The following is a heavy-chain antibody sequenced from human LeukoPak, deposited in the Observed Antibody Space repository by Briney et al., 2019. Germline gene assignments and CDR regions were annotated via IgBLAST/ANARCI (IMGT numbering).Heavy chain of an antibody. V-gene: IGHV3-30*02. J-gene: IGHJ3*02. CDR3: ANGYYYGSGSYYKEAFDI. CDR2: IWDDGSEK. D-gene: IGHD3-10*01. CDR1: EFIFSSYG. Sequence: GGSLRLSCEASEFIFSSYGMHWVRQAPGKGLEWVAAIWDDGSEKYYGDSVRGRFTISRDNSKNTLYLQMNSLRAEDTAVYYCANGYYYGSGSYYKEAFDIWGQGTMVTVSS.